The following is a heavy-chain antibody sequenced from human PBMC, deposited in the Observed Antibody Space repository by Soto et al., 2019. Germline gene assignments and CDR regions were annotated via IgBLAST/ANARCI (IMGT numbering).Heavy chain of an antibody. CDR1: GFTFSTSG. CDR2: IVVGTGNT. CDR3: VRTGYGKNYFDY. D-gene: IGHD5-18*01. V-gene: IGHV1-58*02. J-gene: IGHJ4*02. Sequence: GASVKVSCKASGFTFSTSGIHWVRQARGHRLEWIGWIVVGTGNTNYAQTFQERVTISRDISKNSLYLQMNSLRAEDTAVYYCVRTGYGKNYFDYWGQGALVTVSS.